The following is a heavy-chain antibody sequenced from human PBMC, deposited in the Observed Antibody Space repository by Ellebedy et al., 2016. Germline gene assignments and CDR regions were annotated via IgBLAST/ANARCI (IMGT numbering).Heavy chain of an antibody. J-gene: IGHJ4*02. CDR1: GFSFRTYA. CDR3: AGEGYCSSTNCYGDDY. D-gene: IGHD2-2*01. CDR2: INSDGSRI. V-gene: IGHV3-48*01. Sequence: GGSLRLSCAASGFSFRTYAMNWVRQAPGRGLEWVSFINSDGSRIYYADSVRGRFAISRENAKNSLYLQMDSLRVEDTGVYYYAGEGYCSSTNCYGDDYWGQGTLVTVSS.